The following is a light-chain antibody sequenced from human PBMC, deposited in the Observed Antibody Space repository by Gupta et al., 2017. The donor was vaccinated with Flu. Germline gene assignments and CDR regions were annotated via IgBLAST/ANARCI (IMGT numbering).Light chain of an antibody. Sequence: VTPGGPASISCRYSQSLLEITGQYYLDWYVQKRVQSPQRLIYLGSTRASGVPDRRPGSGSGSDFTLKINIADAEDVRVSFSRQALPTAPTFQGGSKAEI. CDR3: RQALPTAPT. CDR1: QSLLEITGQYY. J-gene: IGKJ4*01. CDR2: LGS. V-gene: IGKV2-28*01.